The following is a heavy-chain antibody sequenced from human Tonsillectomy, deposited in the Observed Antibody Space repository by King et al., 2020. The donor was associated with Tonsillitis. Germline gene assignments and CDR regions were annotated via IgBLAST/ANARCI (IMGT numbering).Heavy chain of an antibody. CDR3: TRGERDYFDY. J-gene: IGHJ4*02. CDR2: IYNSGST. Sequence: VQLQESGPGLVRPSDTLSLTCDVSGSSISSGNWWGWVRQPPGKGLEWIGYIYNSGSTYYNVSLKSRVSMSVDTSKNQFSLKLTSVTAVDTALYHCTRGERDYFDYWGQGTLVTVSS. V-gene: IGHV4-28*03. CDR1: GSSISSGNW.